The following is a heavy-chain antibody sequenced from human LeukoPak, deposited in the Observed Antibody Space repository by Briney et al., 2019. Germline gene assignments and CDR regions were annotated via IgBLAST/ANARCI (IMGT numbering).Heavy chain of an antibody. CDR2: INPNTGDT. CDR3: ARDVRHAFDI. J-gene: IGHJ3*02. Sequence: ASVKVSCKASGYKFTDYYLHWVRQAPGQGLEWMGWINPNTGDTNYAQNFQGRVTMTRDTSISTAYMELSSLRSEDTALYSCARDVRHAFDIWGQGTMVVVS. CDR1: GYKFTDYY. V-gene: IGHV1-2*02.